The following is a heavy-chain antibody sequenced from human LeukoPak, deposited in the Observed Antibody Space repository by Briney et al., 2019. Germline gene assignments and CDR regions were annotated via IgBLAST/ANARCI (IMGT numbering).Heavy chain of an antibody. CDR1: GFSLTTSGVG. V-gene: IGHV2-5*01. D-gene: IGHD2-2*01. CDR3: AHSRRPVAIRWFDP. CDR2: INWNDDK. Sequence: SGPTLVKPTQTLTLTCPFSGFSLTTSGVGVGWIRQPPGKALEWLAVINWNDDKRYSPSLKSRLTITKDTSKNQVVLTMTNMDPVDTATYYCAHSRRPVAIRWFDPWGQGTLVTVSS. J-gene: IGHJ5*02.